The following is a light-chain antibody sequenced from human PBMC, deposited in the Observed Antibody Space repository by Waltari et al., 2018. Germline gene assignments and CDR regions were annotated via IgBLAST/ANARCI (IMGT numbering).Light chain of an antibody. CDR3: QQSYNKPWT. CDR1: QSISSY. V-gene: IGKV1-39*01. J-gene: IGKJ1*01. CDR2: AAS. Sequence: DIQMTQSPSSLSASVGDRVIITCRASQSISSYLNWYQQRPGKAPKLLIYAASNLQHGIPSRFSGSGSGTDFTLTISSLQPEDFATYYCQQSYNKPWTFGQGTKVEIK.